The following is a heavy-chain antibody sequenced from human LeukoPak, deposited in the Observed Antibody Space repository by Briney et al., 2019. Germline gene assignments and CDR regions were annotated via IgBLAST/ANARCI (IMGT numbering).Heavy chain of an antibody. Sequence: WASVKVSCKVSGYTLTELSMHWVRQAPGKGLEWMGGFDPEDGETIYAQKFQGRVTMTEDTSTDTAYMELSSLRSEDTAVYYCATLVVGATTGAFDYWGQGTLVTVSS. D-gene: IGHD1-26*01. J-gene: IGHJ4*02. CDR3: ATLVVGATTGAFDY. V-gene: IGHV1-24*01. CDR1: GYTLTELS. CDR2: FDPEDGET.